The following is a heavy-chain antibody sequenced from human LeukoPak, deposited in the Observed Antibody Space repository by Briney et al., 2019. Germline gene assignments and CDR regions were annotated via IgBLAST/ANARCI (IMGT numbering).Heavy chain of an antibody. V-gene: IGHV1-69*13. J-gene: IGHJ4*02. D-gene: IGHD5-18*01. Sequence: SVKVSCKASGGTFSSYAISWVRQAPGQGLEWMGGIIPIFGTANYAQKFQGRVTITADESTSTAYMELSSLRSEDTAVYYCASPLRSGGYSCGNFDYWGQGTLVTVSS. CDR2: IIPIFGTA. CDR1: GGTFSSYA. CDR3: ASPLRSGGYSCGNFDY.